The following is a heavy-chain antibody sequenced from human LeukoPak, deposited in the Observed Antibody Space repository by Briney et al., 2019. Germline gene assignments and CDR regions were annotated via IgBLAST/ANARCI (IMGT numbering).Heavy chain of an antibody. V-gene: IGHV4-39*01. J-gene: IGHJ4*02. Sequence: PSETLSLTCSVSGGSIFSDTYYWGWVRQPPGKGLEWIGSIYYSGSTQYKPSLKSRVTMSVDTSKTQFSLKLSSVTAADTAVYYCARQGGGYKKFDSWGQGTLVTVSS. CDR2: IYYSGST. D-gene: IGHD5-24*01. CDR3: ARQGGGYKKFDS. CDR1: GGSIFSDTYY.